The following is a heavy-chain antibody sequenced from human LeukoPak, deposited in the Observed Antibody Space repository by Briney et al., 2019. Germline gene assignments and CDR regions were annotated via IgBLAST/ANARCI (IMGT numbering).Heavy chain of an antibody. V-gene: IGHV3-23*01. CDR2: ISGSGGST. CDR1: GFTFSSYG. CDR3: AREGLTTLIEHYYYYMDV. Sequence: PGGSLRLSCAASGFTFSSYGMHWVRQAPGKGLEWVSAISGSGGSTYYADSVKGRFTISRDNSKNTLYLQMNSLRAEDTAVYYCAREGLTTLIEHYYYYMDVWGSGTTVTVSS. D-gene: IGHD4-11*01. J-gene: IGHJ6*03.